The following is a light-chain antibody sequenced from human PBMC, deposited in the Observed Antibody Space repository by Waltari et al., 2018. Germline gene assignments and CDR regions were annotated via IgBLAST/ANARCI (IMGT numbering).Light chain of an antibody. Sequence: DIQMTQSPSSLSASVGDRVTIPCRASQGISTSLAWYQQNPGKAPKLLLYGATSIESGVPSRFSGSGSGTDYTLTISSLQPEDFATYYCQQYYSTPLTFGGGTKVEIK. CDR2: GAT. CDR1: QGISTS. V-gene: IGKV1-NL1*01. CDR3: QQYYSTPLT. J-gene: IGKJ4*01.